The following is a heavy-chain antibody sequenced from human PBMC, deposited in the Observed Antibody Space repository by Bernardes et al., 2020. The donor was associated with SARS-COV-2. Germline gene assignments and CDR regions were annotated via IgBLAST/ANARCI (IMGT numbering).Heavy chain of an antibody. CDR1: GYTLTELS. CDR2: FDPEDGET. Sequence: ASVKVSCKVSGYTLTELSMHWVRQAPGKGLEWMGGFDPEDGETIYAQKFQGRVTMTEDTSTDTAYMELSSLRSEDTAVYYCATGPVRGATNWFDPWGQGTLVTVSS. D-gene: IGHD3-10*01. V-gene: IGHV1-24*01. J-gene: IGHJ5*02. CDR3: ATGPVRGATNWFDP.